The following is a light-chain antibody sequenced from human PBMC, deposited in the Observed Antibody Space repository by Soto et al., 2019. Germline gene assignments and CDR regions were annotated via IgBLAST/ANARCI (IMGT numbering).Light chain of an antibody. CDR1: SSDVGGYNS. CDR3: SSYAGRNNAVV. V-gene: IGLV2-8*01. CDR2: GVS. Sequence: QSVLTQPPSASGSPGQSVTISCTGTSSDVGGYNSVSWYQQHPGKAPKLMIYGVSTRPSGVPDRFSGSKSGNTASLTVSGLQAEDEADYYCSSYAGRNNAVVFGGWTKLTVL. J-gene: IGLJ2*01.